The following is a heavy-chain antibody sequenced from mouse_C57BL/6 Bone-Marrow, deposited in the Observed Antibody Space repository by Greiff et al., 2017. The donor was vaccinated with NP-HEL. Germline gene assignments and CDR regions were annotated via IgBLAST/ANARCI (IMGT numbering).Heavy chain of an antibody. CDR1: GFSLTSYG. V-gene: IGHV2-2*01. CDR2: IWSGGST. Sequence: QVHVKQSGPGLVQPSQSLSITCTVSGFSLTSYGVHWVRQSPGKGLEWLGVIWSGGSTDYNAAFISRLSISKDNSKSQVFFKMNSLQADDTAIYYCARNLITTVVGGAMDYWGQGTSVTVSS. J-gene: IGHJ4*01. CDR3: ARNLITTVVGGAMDY. D-gene: IGHD1-1*01.